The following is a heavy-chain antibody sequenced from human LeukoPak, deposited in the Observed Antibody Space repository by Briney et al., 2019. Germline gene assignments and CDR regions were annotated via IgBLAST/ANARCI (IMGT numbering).Heavy chain of an antibody. CDR2: IGISGDT. Sequence: QPGGSLRLSCAASGFTFGSYDMHWVRQVTGKGLEWVSSIGISGDTYYADSVKGRFTISREDAKNSFYLQMNSLRAGDTAVYYCARGKYGYTSGWQIIDYWGQGTLVTVSS. CDR1: GFTFGSYD. CDR3: ARGKYGYTSGWQIIDY. D-gene: IGHD6-19*01. V-gene: IGHV3-13*01. J-gene: IGHJ4*02.